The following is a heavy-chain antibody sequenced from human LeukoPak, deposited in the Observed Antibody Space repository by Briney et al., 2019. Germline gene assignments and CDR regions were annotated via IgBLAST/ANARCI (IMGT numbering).Heavy chain of an antibody. CDR2: IKQGGSEK. J-gene: IGHJ4*02. D-gene: IGHD6-19*01. Sequence: SGGSLRLSCAASGFTFSSYWMSWVRQAPGKGLEWVANIKQGGSEKYYVDSVTGRFTISRDNAKNSLYLQMNSLRAEDTAVYYCAKNSSGWYSPNDYWGQGTLVTVSS. V-gene: IGHV3-7*05. CDR1: GFTFSSYW. CDR3: AKNSSGWYSPNDY.